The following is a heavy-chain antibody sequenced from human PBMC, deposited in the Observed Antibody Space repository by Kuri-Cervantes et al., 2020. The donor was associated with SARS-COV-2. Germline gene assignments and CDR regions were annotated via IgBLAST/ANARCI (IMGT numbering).Heavy chain of an antibody. V-gene: IGHV4-34*01. D-gene: IGHD1-26*01. J-gene: IGHJ6*02. Sequence: SETLSLTCAVYGGSFSGYYWSWIRQPPGKGLEWIGEINHSGSTNYNPSLKSRVTISVDTSKNQFSLKLSSVTAADTAVYYCARIGAKELLRENGDYYYYYGMDVWGQGTTVTVSS. CDR1: GGSFSGYY. CDR2: INHSGST. CDR3: ARIGAKELLRENGDYYYYYGMDV.